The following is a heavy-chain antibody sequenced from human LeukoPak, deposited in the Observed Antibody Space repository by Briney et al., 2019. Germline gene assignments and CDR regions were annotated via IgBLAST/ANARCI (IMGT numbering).Heavy chain of an antibody. CDR2: IYYSGST. CDR1: GFTFSDYY. J-gene: IGHJ4*02. CDR3: ARTFGYTPHATFDY. V-gene: IGHV4-59*04. D-gene: IGHD5-24*01. Sequence: GSLRLSCAASGFTFSDYYMSWIRQAPGKGLEWIGNIYYSGSTYYSPSLKSRVTIFPDTSKNQFSLNLNSVTAADTAVYYCARTFGYTPHATFDYWGQGSLVTVPS.